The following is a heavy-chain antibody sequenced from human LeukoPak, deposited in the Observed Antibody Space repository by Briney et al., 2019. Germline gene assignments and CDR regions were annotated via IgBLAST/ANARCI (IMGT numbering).Heavy chain of an antibody. CDR1: GGSISSGGYY. V-gene: IGHV4-31*03. Sequence: SETLSLTCTVSGGSISSGGYYWSWIRQHPGKDLEWIGYIYYSGSTYYNPSLKSRVTISVDTSKNQFSLKLSSVTAADTAVYYCARAVVLLWFGESHQYYFDYWGQGTLVTVSS. CDR2: IYYSGST. D-gene: IGHD3-10*01. CDR3: ARAVVLLWFGESHQYYFDY. J-gene: IGHJ4*02.